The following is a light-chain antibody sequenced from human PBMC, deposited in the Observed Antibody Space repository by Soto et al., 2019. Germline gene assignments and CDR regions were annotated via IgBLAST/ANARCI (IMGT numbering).Light chain of an antibody. CDR3: QQYNNWPLT. CDR1: QSVSSN. J-gene: IGKJ4*01. V-gene: IGKV3-15*01. CDR2: GAS. Sequence: EIVMTQSPATLSVSPGERATLSCRASQSVSSNLAWYQQKPGQHPRLLIYGASTRATGIQARFSGSGSGTEFTLTISSLQSEDFAVYYCQQYNNWPLTFGGGTKVEIK.